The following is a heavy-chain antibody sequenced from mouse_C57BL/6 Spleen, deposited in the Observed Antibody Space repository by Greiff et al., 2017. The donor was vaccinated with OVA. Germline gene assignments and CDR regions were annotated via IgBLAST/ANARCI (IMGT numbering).Heavy chain of an antibody. CDR1: GFNIKDYY. D-gene: IGHD3-2*02. Sequence: EVQLQQSGAELVRPGASVKLSCTASGFNIKDYYMHWVKQRPEQGLEWIGWIDPENGDTTYASKFKGKATITADTSSNTAYLQLSSLTSEDTAVYYSTVGSSGSAWLAYWGQGTLVTVSA. CDR3: TVGSSGSAWLAY. V-gene: IGHV14-4*01. CDR2: IDPENGDT. J-gene: IGHJ3*01.